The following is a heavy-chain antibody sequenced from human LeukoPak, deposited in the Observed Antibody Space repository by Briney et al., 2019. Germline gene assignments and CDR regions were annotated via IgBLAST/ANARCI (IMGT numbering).Heavy chain of an antibody. CDR1: GYTFTSYA. Sequence: ASVKVSCKASGYTFTSYAMNWVRQAPGQGLEWMGWINPNSGGTNYAQKFQGRVTMTRDTSIGTAYMELSRLRSDDTAVYYCARSLYYYGSGTYEAGYYYYMDVWGKGTTVTISS. D-gene: IGHD3-10*01. J-gene: IGHJ6*03. CDR2: INPNSGGT. V-gene: IGHV1-2*02. CDR3: ARSLYYYGSGTYEAGYYYYMDV.